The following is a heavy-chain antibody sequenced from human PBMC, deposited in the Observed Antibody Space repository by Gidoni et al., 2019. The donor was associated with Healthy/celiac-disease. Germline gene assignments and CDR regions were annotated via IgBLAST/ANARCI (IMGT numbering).Heavy chain of an antibody. CDR2: ISAYNGST. V-gene: IGHV1-18*03. CDR3: ARGGYCSGGSCYIGAVAFDI. J-gene: IGHJ3*02. D-gene: IGHD2-15*01. Sequence: QVQLVQSGAEVKKPGASVKFSCQASGYTSTSSCISWVRQAPGQGLEWMGWISAYNGSTNYAQKLQGRVTMTTDTSTSTAYMELRSLRSDDMAVYYCARGGYCSGGSCYIGAVAFDIWGQGTMVTVSS. CDR1: GYTSTSSC.